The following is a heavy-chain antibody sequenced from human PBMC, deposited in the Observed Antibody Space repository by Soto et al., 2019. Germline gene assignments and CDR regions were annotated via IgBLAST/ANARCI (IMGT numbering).Heavy chain of an antibody. CDR1: GDSVSSNSAA. V-gene: IGHV6-1*01. CDR2: TYYRSKWYN. Sequence: PSQTLSLTCAISGDSVSSNSAAWNWIRQSPSRGLEWLGRTYYRSKWYNDYAVSVKSRITINPDTSKNKISLQLNSMTTVDTAVYYCARAGSSSSHWFDPWGQGTLVTVSS. D-gene: IGHD6-6*01. CDR3: ARAGSSSSHWFDP. J-gene: IGHJ5*02.